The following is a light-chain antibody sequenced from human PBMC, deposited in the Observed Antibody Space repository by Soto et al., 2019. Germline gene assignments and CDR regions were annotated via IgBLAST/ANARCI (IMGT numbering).Light chain of an antibody. CDR2: DVS. J-gene: IGLJ2*01. Sequence: QSALTQPASVSGSPGQSITISCTGTSSDVGGYNYVSWYQQHPGKAPKLMIYDVSNRPSGVSNRFSGSKCGNTASLTISGLQAEDEADYYCSSYTSSSTLDNVVFGGGTKLTVL. CDR3: SSYTSSSTLDNVV. V-gene: IGLV2-14*01. CDR1: SSDVGGYNY.